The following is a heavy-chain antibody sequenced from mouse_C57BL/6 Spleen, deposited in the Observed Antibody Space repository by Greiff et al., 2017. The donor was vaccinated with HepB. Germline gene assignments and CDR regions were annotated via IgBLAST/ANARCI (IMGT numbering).Heavy chain of an antibody. D-gene: IGHD1-1*01. V-gene: IGHV1-55*01. CDR3: ARPPYYYGSSWYFDV. CDR2: VYPGSGST. Sequence: QVQLKQPGAELVKPGASVKMSCKASGYTFTSYWITWVKQRPGQGLEWIGDVYPGSGSTNYNEKFKSKATLTVDTSSSTAYMQLSSLTSEDSAVYYCARPPYYYGSSWYFDVWGTGTTVTVSS. J-gene: IGHJ1*03. CDR1: GYTFTSYW.